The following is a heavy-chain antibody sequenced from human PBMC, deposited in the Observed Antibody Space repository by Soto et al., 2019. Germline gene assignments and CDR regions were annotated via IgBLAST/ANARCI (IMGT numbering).Heavy chain of an antibody. J-gene: IGHJ4*02. Sequence: GGSLRLSCAASGFTFSSYEMNWVRQAPGKGLEWVSYISTSGDTKYYADSVKGRFTISRDNAKNSVYLQMNSLSAEDTAVYYCETDRYSYGSPLDYWGQGTLATVSS. CDR3: ETDRYSYGSPLDY. V-gene: IGHV3-48*03. CDR1: GFTFSSYE. D-gene: IGHD5-18*01. CDR2: ISTSGDTK.